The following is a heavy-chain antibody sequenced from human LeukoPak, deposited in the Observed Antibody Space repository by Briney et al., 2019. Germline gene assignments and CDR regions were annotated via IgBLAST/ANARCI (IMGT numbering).Heavy chain of an antibody. CDR2: INHSGST. V-gene: IGHV4-34*01. CDR1: GGSFSGYY. Sequence: SETLSLTCAVYGGSFSGYYWSWIRQPPGKGLEWIGEINHSGSTNYNPSLKSRVTISVDTSKNQFSLKLSSVTAADTAVYYCARTRSKCFDLWGRGTLVTVSS. J-gene: IGHJ2*01. D-gene: IGHD4-17*01. CDR3: ARTRSKCFDL.